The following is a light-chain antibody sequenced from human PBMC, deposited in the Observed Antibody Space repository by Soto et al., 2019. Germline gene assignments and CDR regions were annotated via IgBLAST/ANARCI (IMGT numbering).Light chain of an antibody. CDR1: QSISTW. CDR2: KAS. J-gene: IGKJ2*01. Sequence: DIQMTQSPSTLSASVGDRVTITCRASQSISTWLAWYQQKPGKAPKVLVHKASSVDNGVPSRFGGIGYETEFTLTISSLHPDHFATYYCQHYKHYSESTFGQGTQLE. CDR3: QHYKHYSEST. V-gene: IGKV1-5*03.